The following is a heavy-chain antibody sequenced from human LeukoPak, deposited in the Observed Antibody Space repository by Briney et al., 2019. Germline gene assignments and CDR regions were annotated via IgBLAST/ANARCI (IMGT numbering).Heavy chain of an antibody. CDR1: GGSIGSDY. CDR3: AKYGNSGWVIDN. CDR2: IYYTGGT. D-gene: IGHD6-19*01. Sequence: SETLSLTCTVSGGSIGSDYWTWIRQPTGKGLEYIGYIYYTGGTNYNPSLKSRVTISVDTSKNQFSLKLSSVTAADTAVYFCAKYGNSGWVIDNWGQGTLVTVSS. J-gene: IGHJ4*02. V-gene: IGHV4-59*08.